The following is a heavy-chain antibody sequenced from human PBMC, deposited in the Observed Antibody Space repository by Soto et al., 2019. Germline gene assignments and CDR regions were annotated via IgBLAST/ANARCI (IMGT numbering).Heavy chain of an antibody. J-gene: IGHJ1*01. CDR2: INPSSGST. Sequence: ASVKVSCKASGYTFTSYYMHWVRQAPGQGLEWMGRINPSSGSTSYAQKLQGRVTMTTDTSTSTAYMELRSLRSDDTAVYYCASMPLYYYDRNGFQRWGQGTLVTVSS. CDR1: GYTFTSYY. D-gene: IGHD3-22*01. CDR3: ASMPLYYYDRNGFQR. V-gene: IGHV1-46*01.